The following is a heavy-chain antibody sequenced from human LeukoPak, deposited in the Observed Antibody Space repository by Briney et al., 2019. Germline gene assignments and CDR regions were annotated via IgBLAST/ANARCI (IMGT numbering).Heavy chain of an antibody. J-gene: IGHJ3*02. V-gene: IGHV3-49*04. Sequence: GGSLRLSCAASGFTFSSYSMNWVRQAPGKGLEWVGFIRSKAYGGTTEYAASVKGRFTISRDDSKSIAYLQMNSLKTEDTAVYYCTRDHYYGSGSSIWGQGTMVTVSS. CDR3: TRDHYYGSGSSI. CDR1: GFTFSSYS. CDR2: IRSKAYGGTT. D-gene: IGHD3-10*01.